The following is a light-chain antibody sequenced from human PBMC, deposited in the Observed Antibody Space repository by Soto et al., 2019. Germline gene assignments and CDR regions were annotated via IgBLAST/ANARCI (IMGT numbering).Light chain of an antibody. CDR1: QSISSY. CDR3: QQYDNVFT. Sequence: DIQMPQSPSSLSASVGDRVTITWRASQSISSYLNWYQQKPGKAPKLLIYGASNLETGVPSRFSGSGSGTDFTFTISSLQPEDIATYFCQQYDNVFTFGQGTRLEIK. CDR2: GAS. J-gene: IGKJ5*01. V-gene: IGKV1-33*01.